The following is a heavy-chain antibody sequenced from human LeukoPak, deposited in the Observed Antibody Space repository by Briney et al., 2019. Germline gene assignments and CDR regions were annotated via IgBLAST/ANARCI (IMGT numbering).Heavy chain of an antibody. J-gene: IGHJ4*02. D-gene: IGHD5-18*01. V-gene: IGHV3-23*01. CDR1: GFTFSSYG. CDR3: ARDFRLPTSPFDY. Sequence: GGSLRLSCAAPGFTFSSYGMSWGRPAPGKGLEWGSAISGSGGSTYYADSVKGRFTISRDNAKNSLYLQMNSLRAEDTAVYYCARDFRLPTSPFDYWGQGTLVTVSS. CDR2: ISGSGGST.